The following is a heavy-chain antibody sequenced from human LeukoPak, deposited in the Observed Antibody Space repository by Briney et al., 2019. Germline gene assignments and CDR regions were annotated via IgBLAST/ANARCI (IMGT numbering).Heavy chain of an antibody. V-gene: IGHV1-3*01. CDR1: GYTFINYA. J-gene: IGHJ4*02. CDR2: INAGNGNT. D-gene: IGHD6-13*01. Sequence: ASVKVSCKASGYTFINYAINWGRQAPGQRLEWMGWINAGNGNTKYSQKFQGRVTITRDTSASTAYMELSSLRSEDTAVYYCARGPRAAADDYWGRGTLVTVSS. CDR3: ARGPRAAADDY.